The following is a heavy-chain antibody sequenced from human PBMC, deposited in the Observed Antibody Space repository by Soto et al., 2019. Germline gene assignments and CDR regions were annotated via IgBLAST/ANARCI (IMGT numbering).Heavy chain of an antibody. D-gene: IGHD3-10*01. CDR3: ASSSYGSGSPLFDY. V-gene: IGHV1-69*01. Sequence: QVQLVQSGAEVKKPGSSVKVSCKASGGTFSSYAISWVRQAPGQGLEWMGGIIPIFGTANYAQKFQGRVTITADESTSTAYMELSSLRSEDTAVYYCASSSYGSGSPLFDYWGQGPLVTVSS. CDR1: GGTFSSYA. CDR2: IIPIFGTA. J-gene: IGHJ4*02.